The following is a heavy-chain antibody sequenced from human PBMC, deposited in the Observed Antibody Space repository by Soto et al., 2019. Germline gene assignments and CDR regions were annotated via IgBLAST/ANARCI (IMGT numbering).Heavy chain of an antibody. Sequence: PGGSLSLSCAASGFTFSSYAMSWVRQAPGKRLEWVSAISGSGGSTYYADSVKGRFTISRDNSKNTLYLQMNSLRAEDTAVYYCAKGGQKGGGTLPGYFDYWGQGTLVTVSS. CDR2: ISGSGGST. V-gene: IGHV3-23*01. CDR3: AKGGQKGGGTLPGYFDY. CDR1: GFTFSSYA. D-gene: IGHD7-27*01. J-gene: IGHJ4*02.